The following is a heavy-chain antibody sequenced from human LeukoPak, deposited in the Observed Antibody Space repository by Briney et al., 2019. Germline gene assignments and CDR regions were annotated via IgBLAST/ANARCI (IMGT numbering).Heavy chain of an antibody. D-gene: IGHD3-22*01. Sequence: ASVTVSCTASGYTFTSYGISWVRQAPGQGLEWMGWISAYNGNTNYAQKLQGRVTMTTDTSTSTAYMELRSLRSDGTAVYYCARDNGYYYDSSGYPSGYWGQGTLVTVSS. J-gene: IGHJ4*02. CDR3: ARDNGYYYDSSGYPSGY. CDR2: ISAYNGNT. V-gene: IGHV1-18*01. CDR1: GYTFTSYG.